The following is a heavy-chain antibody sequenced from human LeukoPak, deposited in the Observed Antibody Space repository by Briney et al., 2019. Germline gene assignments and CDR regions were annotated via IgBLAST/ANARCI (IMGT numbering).Heavy chain of an antibody. J-gene: IGHJ5*01. CDR2: IYTSGST. CDR1: GGSISSYY. D-gene: IGHD5-12*01. V-gene: IGHV4-4*07. Sequence: SETLSLTCTVSGGSISSYYWSWIRQPAGKGLEWIGRIYTSGSTNYNPSLKSRVTMSVDTSKNQFSLKLTSVTAADTALYFCARGMSAAYDYNWFDSWGQGTLVTVSS. CDR3: ARGMSAAYDYNWFDS.